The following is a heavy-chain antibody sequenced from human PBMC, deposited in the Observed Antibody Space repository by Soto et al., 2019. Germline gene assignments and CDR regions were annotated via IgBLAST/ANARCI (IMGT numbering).Heavy chain of an antibody. D-gene: IGHD1-1*01. CDR3: ARGKGMEENYYYYGLDI. CDR1: GYTFSTHA. V-gene: IGHV1-3*01. CDR2: INGGTGQT. J-gene: IGHJ6*02. Sequence: ASVKVSCKASGYTFSTHAMHWVRQAPGQSLEWMGWINGGTGQTKHSHRFQDRVSITRDTSASTAYMELSSLRSEDTAVYYCARGKGMEENYYYYGLDIWGQGTTGTV.